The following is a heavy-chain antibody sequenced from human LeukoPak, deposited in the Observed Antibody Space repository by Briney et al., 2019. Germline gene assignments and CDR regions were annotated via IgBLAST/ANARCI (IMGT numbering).Heavy chain of an antibody. D-gene: IGHD3-10*01. CDR2: ISYDGSNK. Sequence: GGSLRLSCAASGFTFSSYAMHWVRQAPGKGLEGVAVISYDGSNKYYADSVKGRFTISRDNSKNTLYLQMNSLRAEDTAVYYCAREEAGSGSYYNVYWGQGTLVTVPS. CDR3: AREEAGSGSYYNVY. CDR1: GFTFSSYA. J-gene: IGHJ4*02. V-gene: IGHV3-30*04.